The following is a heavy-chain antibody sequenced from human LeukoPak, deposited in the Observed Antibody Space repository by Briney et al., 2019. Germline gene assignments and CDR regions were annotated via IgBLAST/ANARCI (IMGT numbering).Heavy chain of an antibody. V-gene: IGHV4-38-2*01. J-gene: IGHJ4*02. CDR3: AGVLGGSSPFDY. CDR1: GYSISSGDY. CDR2: IYHSGTT. D-gene: IGHD1-26*01. Sequence: SETLSLTCAVSGYSISSGDYWGGIRQPPGKGLEWIGSIYHSGTTHYNPSLKSRVTISVDTSKNQFSLKLSSVTAADTAIYYCAGVLGGSSPFDYWGQGTLVTVSS.